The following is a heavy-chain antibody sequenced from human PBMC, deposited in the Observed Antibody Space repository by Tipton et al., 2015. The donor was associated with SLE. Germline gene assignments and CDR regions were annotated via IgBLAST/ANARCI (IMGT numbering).Heavy chain of an antibody. CDR1: GFTFSSYA. V-gene: IGHV3-23*03. D-gene: IGHD3-10*01. Sequence: SLRLSCAASGFTFSSYAMSWVRRAPGKGLEWVSVIYSGGSSTYYADSVKGRFTISRDNSKNTLYLQMNSLRAEDTAVYYCAKTEMVRGVTTDAFDIWGQGTMVTVSS. J-gene: IGHJ3*02. CDR2: IYSGGSST. CDR3: AKTEMVRGVTTDAFDI.